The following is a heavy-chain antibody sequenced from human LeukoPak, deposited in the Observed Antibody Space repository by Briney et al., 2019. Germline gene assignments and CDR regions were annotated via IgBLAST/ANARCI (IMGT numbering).Heavy chain of an antibody. CDR1: GYTFTTYY. V-gene: IGHV1-46*01. CDR3: ARAVGATSQFDY. J-gene: IGHJ4*02. D-gene: IGHD1-26*01. Sequence: ASVKVSCKASGYTFTTYYLHWVRQAPGQGLGWMGIVNPSGGRTPYAQNFQGRVTMTRDTSTNPVYMELSSLRSEDTAVYYCARAVGATSQFDYWGQGTLVTVSS. CDR2: VNPSGGRT.